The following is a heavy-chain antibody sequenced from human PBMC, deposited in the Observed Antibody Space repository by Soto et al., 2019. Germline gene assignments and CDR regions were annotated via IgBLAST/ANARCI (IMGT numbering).Heavy chain of an antibody. Sequence: ASVQVSCKASGYTFTSYGISWVRQAPGQGPEWMGWMSPDSGNTSYVQKFQGRVTITTDESTSTAYMELSSLRSEDTAVYYCATTPPVGGYYYYGMDVWGQGTTVTVSS. CDR3: ATTPPVGGYYYYGMDV. CDR2: MSPDSGNT. CDR1: GYTFTSYG. J-gene: IGHJ6*02. D-gene: IGHD1-26*01. V-gene: IGHV1-18*01.